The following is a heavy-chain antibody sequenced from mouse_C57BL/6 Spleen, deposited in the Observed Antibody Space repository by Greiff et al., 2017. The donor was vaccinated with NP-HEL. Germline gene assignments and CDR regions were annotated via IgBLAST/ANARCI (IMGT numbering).Heavy chain of an antibody. D-gene: IGHD1-1*01. V-gene: IGHV1-72*01. J-gene: IGHJ1*03. Sequence: QVQLQQPGAELVKPGASVKLSCKASGYTFTSYWMHWVKQRPGRGLEWIGRFDPNSGGTKYNEKFKSKATLTVDKPSSTAYMQLSSLTSEDSAVYYCARYGPVAHWYFDVWGTGTTVTVSS. CDR3: ARYGPVAHWYFDV. CDR2: FDPNSGGT. CDR1: GYTFTSYW.